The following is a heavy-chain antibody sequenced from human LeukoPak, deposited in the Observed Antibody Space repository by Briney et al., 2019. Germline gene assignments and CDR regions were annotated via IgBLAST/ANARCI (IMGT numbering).Heavy chain of an antibody. V-gene: IGHV3-33*01. Sequence: GGSLRLSCAASGFTFSSYGMHWVRQAPGKGLEWVAVIWYDGSNKYYADSVKGRFTISRDNSKNTLYLQMNSLRAEDTAVYYCARAPYGSSGYHFDYWGQGTLVTVSS. CDR2: IWYDGSNK. D-gene: IGHD3-22*01. CDR3: ARAPYGSSGYHFDY. J-gene: IGHJ4*02. CDR1: GFTFSSYG.